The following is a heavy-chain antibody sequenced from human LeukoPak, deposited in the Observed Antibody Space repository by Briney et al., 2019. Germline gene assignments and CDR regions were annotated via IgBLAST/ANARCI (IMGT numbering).Heavy chain of an antibody. CDR1: GGSFSGYY. V-gene: IGHV4-34*01. CDR2: INHSGST. J-gene: IGHJ4*02. CDR3: ARLPAYSGSLGYFDY. Sequence: SETLSLTRAVYGGSFSGYYWSWIRQPPGKGLEWIGEINHSGSTNYNPSLKSRVTISVDTSKNQFSLKLSSVTAADTAVYYCARLPAYSGSLGYFDYWGQGTLVTVSS. D-gene: IGHD1-26*01.